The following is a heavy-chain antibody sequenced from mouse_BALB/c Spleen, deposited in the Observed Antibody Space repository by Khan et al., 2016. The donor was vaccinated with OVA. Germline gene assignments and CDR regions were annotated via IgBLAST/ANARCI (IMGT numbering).Heavy chain of an antibody. V-gene: IGHV2-6-1*01. J-gene: IGHJ4*01. Sequence: QVQLKQSGPGLVAPSQSLSITCTISGFSLTNYGVHWVRQPPGKGLEWLVVIWSDGSTTYNSALKSRLTISKDNSESQVFLKMNCLQTDDPAMYFCARQPYYHYNIMDYWGQGTSVTVSS. CDR3: ARQPYYHYNIMDY. D-gene: IGHD2-10*01. CDR2: IWSDGST. CDR1: GFSLTNYG.